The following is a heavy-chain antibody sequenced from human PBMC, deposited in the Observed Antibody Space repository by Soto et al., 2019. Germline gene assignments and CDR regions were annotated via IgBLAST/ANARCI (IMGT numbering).Heavy chain of an antibody. J-gene: IGHJ6*02. Sequence: QVQLVQSGAEVKEPGSSVKVSCKASGGTFSSYAISWVRQAPGQGLEWMGGSITLFRTPDYAQKFQGRVTITADEPTSTAYMELSSLRFDDTAVYYCARDNDRLQLGGNYYYIMDVWGQGTTITVSS. CDR2: SITLFRTP. CDR3: ARDNDRLQLGGNYYYIMDV. V-gene: IGHV1-69*12. CDR1: GGTFSSYA. D-gene: IGHD4-4*01.